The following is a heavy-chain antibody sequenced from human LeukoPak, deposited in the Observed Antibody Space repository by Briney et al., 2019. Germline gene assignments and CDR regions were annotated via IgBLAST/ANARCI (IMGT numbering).Heavy chain of an antibody. CDR2: IYYSGST. CDR1: GGSISSYY. J-gene: IGHJ4*02. V-gene: IGHV4-59*01. Sequence: PSETLSLTCTVSGGSISSYYWSWIRQPPGKGLEWIGYIYYSGSTNYNPSLKSRVTISVDTSKNQIFLKLSSVTAADTAVYYCATVSRLPHPTTMRGSSGDYWGQGTLVTVSS. CDR3: ATVSRLPHPTTMRGSSGDY. D-gene: IGHD3-22*01.